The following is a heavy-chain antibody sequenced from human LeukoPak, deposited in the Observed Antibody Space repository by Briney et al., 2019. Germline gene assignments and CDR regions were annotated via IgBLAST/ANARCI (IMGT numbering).Heavy chain of an antibody. CDR2: ISGSGGDT. CDR3: AKTTAGYSSGRYPGWPIDY. D-gene: IGHD6-19*01. Sequence: SGGSLRLSCAASGFTFRSCAIYWVRQAPGKGLEWVSGISGSGGDTYFADSVKGRFTISRDNSKNTVFLQMDSLRAEDTAVYYCAKTTAGYSSGRYPGWPIDYWGQGTLVTVSS. CDR1: GFTFRSCA. V-gene: IGHV3-23*01. J-gene: IGHJ4*02.